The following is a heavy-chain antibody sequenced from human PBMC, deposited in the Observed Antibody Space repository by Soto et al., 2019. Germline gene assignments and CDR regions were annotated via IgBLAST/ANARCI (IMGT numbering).Heavy chain of an antibody. D-gene: IGHD3-3*01. CDR2: INPSGGST. Sequence: ASVKVSCKASGYTFTSYYMHWVRQAPGQGLEWMGIINPSGGSTSYAQKFQGRVTMTRDTSTSTVYMEPSSLRSEDTAVYYCARVGHYDFWSGYYPAYFDYWGQGTLVTVSS. CDR3: ARVGHYDFWSGYYPAYFDY. V-gene: IGHV1-46*01. J-gene: IGHJ4*02. CDR1: GYTFTSYY.